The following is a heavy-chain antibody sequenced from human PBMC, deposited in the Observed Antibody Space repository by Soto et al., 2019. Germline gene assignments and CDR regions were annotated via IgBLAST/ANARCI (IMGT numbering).Heavy chain of an antibody. V-gene: IGHV1-18*01. CDR3: VIQPSLYNSDRYRPYFDY. J-gene: IGHJ4*02. Sequence: GASVKVSCKASGYTFSSYSISWVRQAPGQGLEWMGRISPYIGNTNYAQKLQGRVTITADTSTSTAYMELRSLRSEDTAVYYCVIQPSLYNSDRYRPYFDYWGQGTLVTVSS. CDR1: GYTFSSYS. CDR2: ISPYIGNT. D-gene: IGHD6-19*01.